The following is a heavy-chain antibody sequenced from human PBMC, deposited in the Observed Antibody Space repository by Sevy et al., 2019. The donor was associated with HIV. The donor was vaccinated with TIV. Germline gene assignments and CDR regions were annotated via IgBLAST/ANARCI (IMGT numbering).Heavy chain of an antibody. CDR3: ARAPRGYGSGSYYKPFDY. J-gene: IGHJ4*02. V-gene: IGHV3-20*04. D-gene: IGHD3-10*01. Sequence: GGSLRLSCAASGFTFDDYGMSWVRQAPGKGLEWVSGINWNGGSTGYADSVKGRFTISRDNAKNSLYLQMNSLRAEDTALYYCARAPRGYGSGSYYKPFDYWGQGTLVTVSS. CDR1: GFTFDDYG. CDR2: INWNGGST.